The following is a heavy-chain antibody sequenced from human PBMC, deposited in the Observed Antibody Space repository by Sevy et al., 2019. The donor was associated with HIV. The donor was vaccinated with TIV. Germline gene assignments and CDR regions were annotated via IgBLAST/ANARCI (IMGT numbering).Heavy chain of an antibody. CDR3: ARVLEFYDSGDYGPAFMPDY. V-gene: IGHV3-33*01. CDR2: IWFDGSNT. Sequence: GESLKISCAASGFTFSSYGMHWVRQGPGKGLEWVAVIWFDGSNTYYADSVKGRFTISRDIAKNTLHFQMNSLRAEDTAVYYCARVLEFYDSGDYGPAFMPDYWGQGTLVTVSS. D-gene: IGHD4-17*01. CDR1: GFTFSSYG. J-gene: IGHJ4*02.